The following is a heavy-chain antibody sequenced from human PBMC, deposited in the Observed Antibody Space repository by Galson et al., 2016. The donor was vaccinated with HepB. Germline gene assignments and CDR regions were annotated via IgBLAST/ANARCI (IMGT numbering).Heavy chain of an antibody. V-gene: IGHV3-48*04. Sequence: SLRLSCAASGFTFSSYSMNWVRQAPGKGLEWVSDISSSSGSIYYADSVKGRFTISRDNAKNSLYLQMNSLRAEDTAVYYCARDFRGSKIRARDFDFWGQGTLVTVSS. D-gene: IGHD3-10*01. CDR2: ISSSSGSI. J-gene: IGHJ4*02. CDR1: GFTFSSYS. CDR3: ARDFRGSKIRARDFDF.